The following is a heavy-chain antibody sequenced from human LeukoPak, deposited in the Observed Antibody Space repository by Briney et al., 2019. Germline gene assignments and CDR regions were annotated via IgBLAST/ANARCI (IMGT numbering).Heavy chain of an antibody. J-gene: IGHJ4*02. Sequence: ASVKVSCKASGYTFTGYYMHWLRQAPGQGLEWMGWINPNSGGTNYAQKFQGRVTMTRDTSISTAYMELSRLRSDDTAVYYCASIRRYSGSYSFDYWGQGTLVTVSS. V-gene: IGHV1-2*02. CDR1: GYTFTGYY. CDR2: INPNSGGT. CDR3: ASIRRYSGSYSFDY. D-gene: IGHD1-26*01.